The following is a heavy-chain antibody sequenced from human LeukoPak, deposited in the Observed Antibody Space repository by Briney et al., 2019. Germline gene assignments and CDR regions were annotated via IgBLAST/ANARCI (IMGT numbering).Heavy chain of an antibody. CDR3: ARDGPGIAVAGDDFDY. CDR2: INPNSGGT. D-gene: IGHD6-19*01. V-gene: IGHV1-2*06. Sequence: VASVKVSCKASGYTFTGYYMHWVRQAPGQGLEWMGRINPNSGGTNYAQKFQGRVTMTRDTSISTAYMELRSLRSDDTAVYYCARDGPGIAVAGDDFDYWGQGTLVTVSS. CDR1: GYTFTGYY. J-gene: IGHJ4*02.